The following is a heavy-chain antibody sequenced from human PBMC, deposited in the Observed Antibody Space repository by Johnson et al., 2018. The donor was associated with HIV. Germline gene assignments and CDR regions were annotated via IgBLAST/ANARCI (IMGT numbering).Heavy chain of an antibody. CDR2: IFSAVDT. Sequence: VHMVASGGSLIQPGGSLRLSCVVSGFIFRSYDPSCVRPAPGKVLACLSVIFSAVDTSYAASTRCRLTFSRDNSQNTVYLQINSLRAEDTAVYYCPRAEPWDRRHYAFDIWGQGTVVTVSS. CDR1: GFIFRSYD. J-gene: IGHJ3*02. V-gene: IGHV3-53*01. D-gene: IGHD1-1*01. CDR3: PRAEPWDRRHYAFDI.